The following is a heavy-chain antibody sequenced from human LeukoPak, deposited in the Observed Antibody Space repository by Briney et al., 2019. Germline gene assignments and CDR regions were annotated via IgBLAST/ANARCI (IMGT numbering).Heavy chain of an antibody. V-gene: IGHV3-23*01. D-gene: IGHD6-19*01. J-gene: IGHJ6*04. CDR1: GFTFSSYA. Sequence: QPGGSLRLSCAASGFTFSSYAMSWVRQAPGKGLEWVSATSGSGGSTYYADSVKGRFTISRDNSKNTLYLQMNSLRAEDTAVYYCAKDMSDSSGWYPYYGMDVWGKGTTVTVSS. CDR3: AKDMSDSSGWYPYYGMDV. CDR2: TSGSGGST.